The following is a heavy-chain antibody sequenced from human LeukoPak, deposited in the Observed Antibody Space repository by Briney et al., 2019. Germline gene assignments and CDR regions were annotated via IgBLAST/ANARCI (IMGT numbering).Heavy chain of an antibody. V-gene: IGHV3-13*04. J-gene: IGHJ4*02. D-gene: IGHD2-2*02. CDR2: ISTAGDT. Sequence: GGSLRLSCAASGFTFSSYDMHWVRQVPGKGLEWVSAISTAGDTYYPGSVKGRFTISRENAKNSLYLQMNSLRAGDTAVYYCARHEAIRAFDYWGQGTLVTVSS. CDR1: GFTFSSYD. CDR3: ARHEAIRAFDY.